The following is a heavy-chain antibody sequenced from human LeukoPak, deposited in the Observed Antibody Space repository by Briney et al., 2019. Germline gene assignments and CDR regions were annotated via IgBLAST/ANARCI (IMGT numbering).Heavy chain of an antibody. D-gene: IGHD6-19*01. Sequence: PGRSLRLSCAASGFTFSSYGMHWVRQAPGKGLEWVAVISYDGSNKYYADSVKGRFTISRDNSKNTLFLQMNSLRAEDTTVYYCARTRGWFTHFDHWGQGTLVTVSS. CDR3: ARTRGWFTHFDH. V-gene: IGHV3-30*03. J-gene: IGHJ4*02. CDR1: GFTFSSYG. CDR2: ISYDGSNK.